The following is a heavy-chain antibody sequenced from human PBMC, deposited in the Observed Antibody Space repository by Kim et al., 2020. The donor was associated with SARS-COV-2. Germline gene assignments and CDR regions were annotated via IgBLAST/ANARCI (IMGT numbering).Heavy chain of an antibody. Sequence: GGSLRLSCAASGFTFGDYAMHWVRQAPGKGLEWVSGISWNSGSIGYADSVKGRFTISRDNAKNSLYLQMNSLRAEDTALYYCAKSNYDFWSGYYTSGGTLAQMVYWGQGTLVTVSS. CDR1: GFTFGDYA. CDR2: ISWNSGSI. D-gene: IGHD3-3*01. J-gene: IGHJ4*02. CDR3: AKSNYDFWSGYYTSGGTLAQMVY. V-gene: IGHV3-9*01.